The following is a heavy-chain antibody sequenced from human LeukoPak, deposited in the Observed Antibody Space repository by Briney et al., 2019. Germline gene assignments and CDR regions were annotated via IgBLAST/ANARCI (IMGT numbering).Heavy chain of an antibody. Sequence: PGGSLRLSCAASGFTFSSYAMSWVRQAPGKGLEWVSAISGSGGSTYYADSVKGRFTISRDNSKNTLYLQMNSLRAEDTAVYYCAKVQRLQPYFLLDYWGQGTLVTVSS. J-gene: IGHJ4*02. CDR3: AKVQRLQPYFLLDY. D-gene: IGHD6-25*01. CDR2: ISGSGGST. CDR1: GFTFSSYA. V-gene: IGHV3-23*01.